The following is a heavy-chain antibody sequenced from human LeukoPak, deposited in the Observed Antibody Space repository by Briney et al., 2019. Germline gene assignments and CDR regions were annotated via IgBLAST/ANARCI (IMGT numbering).Heavy chain of an antibody. CDR1: GFTFSSYS. D-gene: IGHD6-19*01. CDR3: AKSGPIAVTGVLGY. J-gene: IGHJ4*02. CDR2: VNSDSSTI. V-gene: IGHV3-48*01. Sequence: GGSLRLSCAASGFTFSSYSMNWVRQAPGKGLEWVSYVNSDSSTIYYADSVKGRFTISRDNSKNTLYLQMNSLRGEDTAVYYCAKSGPIAVTGVLGYWGQGTLVTVSS.